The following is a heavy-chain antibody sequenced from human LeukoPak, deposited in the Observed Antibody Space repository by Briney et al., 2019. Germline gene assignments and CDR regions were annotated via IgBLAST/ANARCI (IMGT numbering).Heavy chain of an antibody. V-gene: IGHV4-34*01. CDR3: ARGRGYCSGGSCSRPPSYYYYYMDV. CDR1: GGSFSGYY. Sequence: PSETLSPTCAVYGGSFSGYYWSWIRQPPGKGLEWIGEINHSGSTNYNPSLKSRVTISVDTSKNQFSLKLSSVTAADTAVYYCARGRGYCSGGSCSRPPSYYYYYMDVWGKGTTVTVSS. J-gene: IGHJ6*03. CDR2: INHSGST. D-gene: IGHD2-15*01.